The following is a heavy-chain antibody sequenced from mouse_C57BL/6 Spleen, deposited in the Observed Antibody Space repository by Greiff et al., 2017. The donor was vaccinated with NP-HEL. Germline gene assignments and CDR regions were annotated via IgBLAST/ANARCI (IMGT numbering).Heavy chain of an antibody. V-gene: IGHV1-81*01. CDR3: AKKGYGYAMDY. CDR2: IYPRSGNT. D-gene: IGHD2-2*01. CDR1: GYTFTSYG. Sequence: VQLQQSGAELARPGASVKLSCKASGYTFTSYGISWVKQRPGQGLEWIGEIYPRSGNTYYNEKFKGKATLTADKSSSTAYMELRSLTSEDSAVYFCAKKGYGYAMDYWGQGTSVTVSS. J-gene: IGHJ4*01.